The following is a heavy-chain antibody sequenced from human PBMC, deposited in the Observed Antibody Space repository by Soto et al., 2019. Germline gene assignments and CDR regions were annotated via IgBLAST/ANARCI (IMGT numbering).Heavy chain of an antibody. CDR3: ASARRLLWFGELSYYYYYYGMDV. CDR2: MNPNSGNT. V-gene: IGHV1-8*01. CDR1: GSTFTSYD. D-gene: IGHD3-10*01. J-gene: IGHJ6*02. Sequence: ASVKVSCKASGSTFTSYDINWVRQATGQGLEWMGWMNPNSGNTGYAQKFQGRVTMTRNTSISTAYMELSSLRSEDTAVYYCASARRLLWFGELSYYYYYYGMDVWGQGTTVTVSS.